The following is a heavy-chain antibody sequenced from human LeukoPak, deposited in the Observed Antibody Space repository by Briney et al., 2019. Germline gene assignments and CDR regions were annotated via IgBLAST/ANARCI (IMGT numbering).Heavy chain of an antibody. J-gene: IGHJ4*02. D-gene: IGHD3-10*01. CDR1: GFTFNDYA. CDR2: INWNIDTI. Sequence: PGGSLRLSCAASGFTFNDYAMHWVRQAPGKGLEWVSGINWNIDTIGYADSVKGRFTISRDNAKNSLYLQMNSLTAEDTAFYYCARDTLYGSGNPHKGNIFDYWGQGALVIVSS. CDR3: ARDTLYGSGNPHKGNIFDY. V-gene: IGHV3-9*01.